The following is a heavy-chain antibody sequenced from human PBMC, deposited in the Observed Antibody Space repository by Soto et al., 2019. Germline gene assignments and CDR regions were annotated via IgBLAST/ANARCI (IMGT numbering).Heavy chain of an antibody. J-gene: IGHJ6*02. Sequence: GGSVRLAXAASGFTFSNAWMSWVRQAPGKRLEWVGRIKSKTDGGTTDYAAPVKGRFTISRDDSKNTLYLQMNSLKTEDTAVYYCTTEGYCTNGVCYRPFYYYGMDVWGQGTTVTVSS. D-gene: IGHD2-8*01. CDR2: IKSKTDGGTT. CDR3: TTEGYCTNGVCYRPFYYYGMDV. V-gene: IGHV3-15*01. CDR1: GFTFSNAW.